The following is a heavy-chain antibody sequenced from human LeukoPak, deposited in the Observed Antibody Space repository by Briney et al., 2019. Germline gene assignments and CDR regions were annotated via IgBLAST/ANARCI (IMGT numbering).Heavy chain of an antibody. CDR1: GFTFSNYA. J-gene: IGHJ4*02. Sequence: PGGALRLSCAASGFTFSNYAMGWVRRAPGKGLEWLAVISCDGSNKNDADALNGRLTSSRDNSKNKGYLQMNSLRVEDTAVYYCGRGRGSYFWGVLAYWGQGRLPTVSS. D-gene: IGHD1-26*01. CDR3: GRGRGSYFWGVLAY. V-gene: IGHV3-30*04. CDR2: ISCDGSNK.